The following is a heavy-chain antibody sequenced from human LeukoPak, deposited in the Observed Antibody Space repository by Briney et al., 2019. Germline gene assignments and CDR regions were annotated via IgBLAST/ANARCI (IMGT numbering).Heavy chain of an antibody. J-gene: IGHJ4*02. V-gene: IGHV3-7*04. CDR1: GFTFSSYC. CDR2: IKDDGSEK. Sequence: GGSLRLSCVGSGFTFSSYCMTWVRQAPGKGLEWVANIKDDGSEKYSVDSVKGRFTISRDNAKNLLYLQMSSLRAEDTAVYYCARARIEYWGQGTLVTVSS. CDR3: ARARIEY. D-gene: IGHD1-14*01.